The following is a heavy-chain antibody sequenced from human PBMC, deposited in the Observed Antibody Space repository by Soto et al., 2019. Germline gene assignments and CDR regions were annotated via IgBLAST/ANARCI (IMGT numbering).Heavy chain of an antibody. V-gene: IGHV1-18*01. CDR3: ARDWRGSIVVVTAIPGDY. D-gene: IGHD2-21*02. J-gene: IGHJ4*02. CDR2: ISAYNGNT. CDR1: GYTFTSYG. Sequence: GASVKVSCKASGYTFTSYGISWVRQAPGQGLEWMGWISAYNGNTNYAQKLQGRVTMTTDTSTSTAYMELRSLRSDDTAVYYCARDWRGSIVVVTAIPGDYWGQGTLVTVSS.